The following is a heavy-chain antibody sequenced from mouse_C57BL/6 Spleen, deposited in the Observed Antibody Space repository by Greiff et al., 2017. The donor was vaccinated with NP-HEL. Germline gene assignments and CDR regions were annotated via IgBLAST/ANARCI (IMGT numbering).Heavy chain of an antibody. Sequence: DVKLVESGGDLVKPGGSLKLSCAASGFTFSSYGMSWVRQTPDKRLEWVATISSGGSYTYYPDSVKGRFTISRDNAKNTLYLQMSSLKSEDTAMYYCARDNWDYYAMDYWGQGTSVTVSS. CDR3: ARDNWDYYAMDY. J-gene: IGHJ4*01. CDR1: GFTFSSYG. V-gene: IGHV5-6*02. D-gene: IGHD4-1*01. CDR2: ISSGGSYT.